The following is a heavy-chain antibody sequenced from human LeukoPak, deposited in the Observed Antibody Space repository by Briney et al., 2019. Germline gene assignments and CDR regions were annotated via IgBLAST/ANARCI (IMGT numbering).Heavy chain of an antibody. Sequence: PSEILSLTCAVYGGSFSGYYWSWIRQPPGKGLEWIGEINHSGSTNYNPSLKSRVTISVDTSKNQFSLKLSSVTAADTAVYYCARVLIAAAGTRKFDYWGQGTLVTVSS. D-gene: IGHD6-13*01. V-gene: IGHV4-34*01. CDR3: ARVLIAAAGTRKFDY. CDR2: INHSGST. CDR1: GGSFSGYY. J-gene: IGHJ4*02.